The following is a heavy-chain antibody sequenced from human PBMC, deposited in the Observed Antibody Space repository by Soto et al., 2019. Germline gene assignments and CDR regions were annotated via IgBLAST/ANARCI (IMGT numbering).Heavy chain of an antibody. Sequence: QVQLVESGGGVVQPGRSLRLSCAASGFTFSSYAMHWVRQAPGKGLEWLAVISYDGSNKYYADSVKGRFTISRDNSKNTLYLQMNSLRAEDTAVYYCARDPHYDFWSGSPYGMDVWGQGTTVTVSS. CDR3: ARDPHYDFWSGSPYGMDV. V-gene: IGHV3-30-3*01. D-gene: IGHD3-3*01. CDR1: GFTFSSYA. J-gene: IGHJ6*02. CDR2: ISYDGSNK.